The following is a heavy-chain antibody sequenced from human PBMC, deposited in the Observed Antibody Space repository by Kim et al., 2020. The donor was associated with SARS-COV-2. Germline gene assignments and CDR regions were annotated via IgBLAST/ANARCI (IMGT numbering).Heavy chain of an antibody. CDR1: GFTVSSNY. CDR3: ARGRGYYDSSGYYEAWRPHDYYYYGMDV. D-gene: IGHD3-22*01. V-gene: IGHV3-53*01. CDR2: IYSGGST. Sequence: GGSLRLSCAASGFTVSSNYMSWVRQAPGKGLEWVSVIYSGGSTYYADSVKGRFTISRDNSKNTLYLQMNSLRAEDTAVYYCARGRGYYDSSGYYEAWRPHDYYYYGMDVWGQGTTVTVSS. J-gene: IGHJ6*02.